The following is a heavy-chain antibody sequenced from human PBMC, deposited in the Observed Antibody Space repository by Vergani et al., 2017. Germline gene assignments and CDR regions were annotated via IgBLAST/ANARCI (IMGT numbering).Heavy chain of an antibody. J-gene: IGHJ3*02. CDR2: FEPEDGET. CDR3: ATELRVGGPLFPDAFDI. Sequence: QVQLVQSGAEVKKPGASVKVSCKVSGYTLTELSMHWVRQAPGKGLEGMGGFEPEDGETIYAQKFQGRVTMTEDTSTDTAYMELSSLRSEDTAVYYCATELRVGGPLFPDAFDIWGQGTMVTVSS. V-gene: IGHV1-24*01. CDR1: GYTLTELS. D-gene: IGHD2-15*01.